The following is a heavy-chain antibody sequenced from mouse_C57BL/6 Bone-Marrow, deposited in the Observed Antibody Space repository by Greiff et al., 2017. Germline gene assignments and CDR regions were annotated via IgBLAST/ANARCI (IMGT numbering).Heavy chain of an antibody. CDR2: MHPNGGSP. J-gene: IGHJ4*01. CDR1: GYTFTNYW. D-gene: IGHD2-4*01. V-gene: IGHV1-64*01. Sequence: QVQLQQPGAELVKPGASVKLSCKASGYTFTNYWMHWVKQRPGQGLEWIGMMHPNGGSPDYNEKFKSEATLSVDKSSRTAYIELSILTPEDSAVYFCARSDDYDNYAMDNWGQGTSVTVSS. CDR3: ARSDDYDNYAMDN.